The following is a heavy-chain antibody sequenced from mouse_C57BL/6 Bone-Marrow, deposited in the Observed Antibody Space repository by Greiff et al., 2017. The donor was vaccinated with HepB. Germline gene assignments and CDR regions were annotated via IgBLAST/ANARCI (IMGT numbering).Heavy chain of an antibody. V-gene: IGHV3-6*01. CDR2: ISYDGSN. D-gene: IGHD2-14*01. CDR3: ARGYFLSWFAY. Sequence: DVKLQESGPGLVKPSQSLSLTCSVTGYSITSGYYWNWIRQFPGNKLEWMGYISYDGSNNYNPSLKNRISITRDTSKNQFFLKLNSVTTEDTATYYCARGYFLSWFAYWGQGTLVTVSA. J-gene: IGHJ3*01. CDR1: GYSITSGYY.